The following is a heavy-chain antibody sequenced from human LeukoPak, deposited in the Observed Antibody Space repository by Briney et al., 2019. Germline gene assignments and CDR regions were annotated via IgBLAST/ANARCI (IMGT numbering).Heavy chain of an antibody. Sequence: PGGSLRLSCAASGFTFSSYSMNWVRQAPGKGLEWASSISSSSSYIYYADSVKGRFTISRDNAKNSLYLQMNSLRAEDTAVYYCARGNDSSGFYYFDYWGQGTLVTVSS. CDR2: ISSSSSYI. V-gene: IGHV3-21*01. CDR3: ARGNDSSGFYYFDY. D-gene: IGHD3-22*01. J-gene: IGHJ4*02. CDR1: GFTFSSYS.